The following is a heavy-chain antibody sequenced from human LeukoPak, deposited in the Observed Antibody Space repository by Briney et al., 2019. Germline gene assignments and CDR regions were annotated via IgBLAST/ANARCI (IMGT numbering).Heavy chain of an antibody. CDR2: ISGGGAT. D-gene: IGHD3-10*01. V-gene: IGHV4-4*07. Sequence: SETLSLTCTVSGGSIIDYYWNWIRQSAGKGLKYIGRISGGGATSYNPSLQSRITMSVDTSKNQFSLHLTSVTAADTAIYYCAREILVPGVNLVNWFDSWGQGFLVTVSS. CDR1: GGSIIDYY. J-gene: IGHJ5*01. CDR3: AREILVPGVNLVNWFDS.